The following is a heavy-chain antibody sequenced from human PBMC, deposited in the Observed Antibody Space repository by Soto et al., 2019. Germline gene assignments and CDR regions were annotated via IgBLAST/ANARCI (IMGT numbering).Heavy chain of an antibody. CDR3: ARRHSSGWYVVY. CDR2: ISYDGSNK. V-gene: IGHV3-30-3*01. J-gene: IGHJ4*02. D-gene: IGHD6-19*01. Sequence: QVQLVESGGGVVQPGRSLRLSCAASGFTFSSYAMHWVRQAPGKGLEWVAVISYDGSNKYYADSVKGRFTISRDNSKNTLYLQMNSLRAEDTAVYYCARRHSSGWYVVYWGQGTLVTVSS. CDR1: GFTFSSYA.